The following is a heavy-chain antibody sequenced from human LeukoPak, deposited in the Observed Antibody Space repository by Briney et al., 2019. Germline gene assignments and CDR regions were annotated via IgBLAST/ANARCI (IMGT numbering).Heavy chain of an antibody. V-gene: IGHV4-31*03. CDR1: GGSISRGGYY. J-gene: IGHJ4*02. CDR3: ARARLGVAFDY. D-gene: IGHD6-19*01. CDR2: IYYSGST. Sequence: PSQTLSLTCTVSGGSISRGGYYWSWIRQHPGTGLEWIGYIYYSGSTYYNPSLKSRVTISVDTSKNQFSLKLSSVTAADTAVYYCARARLGVAFDYWGQGTLVTVSS.